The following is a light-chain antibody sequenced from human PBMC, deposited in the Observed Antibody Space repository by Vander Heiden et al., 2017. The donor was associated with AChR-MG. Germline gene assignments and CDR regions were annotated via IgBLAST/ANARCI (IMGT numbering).Light chain of an antibody. CDR1: QSVLYSSNNKNY. CDR3: QQYYSTPPVT. CDR2: WAS. Sequence: DIVMTPSPDSLAVSLGERATINCKSSQSVLYSSNNKNYVAWYQQKPGQPPKLLIYWASTRESGVPDRFSGSGSGTDFTLTISSLQAEDVAVYYCQQYYSTPPVTFGQGTKVEIK. J-gene: IGKJ1*01. V-gene: IGKV4-1*01.